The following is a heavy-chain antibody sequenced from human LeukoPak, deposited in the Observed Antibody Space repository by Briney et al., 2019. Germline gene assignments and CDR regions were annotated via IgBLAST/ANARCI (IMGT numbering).Heavy chain of an antibody. V-gene: IGHV4-59*01. CDR2: IYYSGST. CDR3: ARGRIVYYYDSSGSSPYNYFDY. Sequence: SETLSLTCTVSGGSISSYYWSWIRQPPGKGLEWIGYIYYSGSTNYNPSLKSRVTISVDTSKNQFSLKLSSVTAADTAVYYCARGRIVYYYDSSGSSPYNYFDYWGQGTLVTVSS. CDR1: GGSISSYY. J-gene: IGHJ4*02. D-gene: IGHD3-22*01.